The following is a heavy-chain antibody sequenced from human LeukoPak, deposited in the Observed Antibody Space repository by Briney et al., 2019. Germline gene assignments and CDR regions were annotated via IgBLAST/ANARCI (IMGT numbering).Heavy chain of an antibody. D-gene: IGHD2-15*01. V-gene: IGHV4-31*03. CDR1: GGSISSGGYY. J-gene: IGHJ4*02. Sequence: SQTLSLTCTVSGGSISSGGYYWSWIRQHRGKGLEWIGYIYYSGSTYYNPSVKSRVTISVDTSKNQFSLKLSSVTAADTAVYYCAREVVAARWSFDYWGQGTLVTVSS. CDR3: AREVVAARWSFDY. CDR2: IYYSGST.